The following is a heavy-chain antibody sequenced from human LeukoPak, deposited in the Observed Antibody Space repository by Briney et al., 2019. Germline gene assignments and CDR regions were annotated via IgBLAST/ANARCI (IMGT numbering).Heavy chain of an antibody. J-gene: IGHJ4*02. Sequence: PSETLSLTCAVYGGSFSGYYWSWIRQPPGKGLEWIGEVNHSGSTNYNPSLKSRVTISVDTSKNQFSLKLSSVTAADTAVYYCARDKRGHYYWGQGTLVTVSS. CDR1: GGSFSGYY. V-gene: IGHV4-34*01. D-gene: IGHD2-21*01. CDR2: VNHSGST. CDR3: ARDKRGHYY.